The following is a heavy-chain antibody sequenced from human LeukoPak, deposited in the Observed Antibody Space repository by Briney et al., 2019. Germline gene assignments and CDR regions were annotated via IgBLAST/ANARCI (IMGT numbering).Heavy chain of an antibody. CDR2: IYTSGST. CDR1: GGSISSGSYY. D-gene: IGHD3-22*01. J-gene: IGHJ6*03. CDR3: ARAGPYDSSGYYYKYYYYMDV. V-gene: IGHV4-61*02. Sequence: SQTLSLTCTVSGGSISSGSYYWSWIRQPAGKGLEWIGRIYTSGSTNYNPSLKSRVTMSVDTSKNQFSLKLSSVTAADTAVYYCARAGPYDSSGYYYKYYYYMDVWGKGTTVTISS.